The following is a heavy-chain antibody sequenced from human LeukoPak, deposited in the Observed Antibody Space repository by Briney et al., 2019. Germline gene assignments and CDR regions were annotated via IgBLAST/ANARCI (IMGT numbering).Heavy chain of an antibody. V-gene: IGHV3-49*03. J-gene: IGHJ3*02. Sequence: GGSLRLSCTASGFMFGDYPMSWFRQAPGKGLEWVGFVRSKAYGGTTEYAASVKGRFTISRDDSKSIAYLQMNSLKTEDTAVYYCTRDRTGDRTDAFDIWGQGTMVTVSS. CDR1: GFMFGDYP. CDR3: TRDRTGDRTDAFDI. CDR2: VRSKAYGGTT. D-gene: IGHD7-27*01.